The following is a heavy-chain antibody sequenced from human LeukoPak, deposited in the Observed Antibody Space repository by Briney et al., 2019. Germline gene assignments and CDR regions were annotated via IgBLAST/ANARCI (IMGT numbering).Heavy chain of an antibody. J-gene: IGHJ4*02. CDR2: IYYSGST. CDR1: GGSISSSSYY. CDR3: ARLIGRKGSPFDY. V-gene: IGHV4-39*07. D-gene: IGHD2-21*01. Sequence: PSETLSLTCTVSGGSISSSSYYWGWIRQPPGKGLEWIGSIYYSGSTYHNPSLKSRVTISVDTSKNQFSLKLSSVTAADTAVYYCARLIGRKGSPFDYWGQGTLVTVSS.